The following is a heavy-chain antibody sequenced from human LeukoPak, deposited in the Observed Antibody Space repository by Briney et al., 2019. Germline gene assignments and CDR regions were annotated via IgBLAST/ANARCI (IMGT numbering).Heavy chain of an antibody. J-gene: IGHJ4*02. CDR3: AKDLNWGGDY. Sequence: GGSLRLSCAASGFTFNNYAMSWVRQAPGKGLEWVSTISGSGGKTYYADSVKGRFTISRDNSKSTLYLQMNSLRADDTAIYYCAKDLNWGGDYWGQGTLVTVSS. D-gene: IGHD7-27*01. CDR2: ISGSGGKT. V-gene: IGHV3-23*01. CDR1: GFTFNNYA.